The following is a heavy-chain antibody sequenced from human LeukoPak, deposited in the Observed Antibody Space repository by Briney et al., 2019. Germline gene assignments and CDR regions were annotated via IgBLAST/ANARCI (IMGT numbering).Heavy chain of an antibody. V-gene: IGHV4-59*01. Sequence: SETLSLTCTVSGGSISSYYWSWIRQPPGKGLEWIGYIYYSGSTNYNPSLKSRVTISVDTSKNQFSLKLSSVTAADTAVYYCAILMSGDSSGYYPGLAYWGQGTLVTVSS. D-gene: IGHD3-22*01. CDR2: IYYSGST. CDR3: AILMSGDSSGYYPGLAY. J-gene: IGHJ4*02. CDR1: GGSISSYY.